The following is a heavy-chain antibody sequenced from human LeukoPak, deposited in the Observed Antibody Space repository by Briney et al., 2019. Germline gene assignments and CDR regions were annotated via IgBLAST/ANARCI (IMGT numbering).Heavy chain of an antibody. CDR2: IYYSGST. CDR1: GGSISSSSYY. V-gene: IGHV4-39*01. J-gene: IGHJ6*03. D-gene: IGHD3-10*01. CDR3: ARPMVRGYYYYYMDV. Sequence: PSETLSLTCTVSGGSISSSSYYWGWIRPPPGKGLEWIGSIYYSGSTYYNPSLKSRVTISVDTSKNQFSLKLSSVTAADTAVYYGARPMVRGYYYYYMDVWGKGTTVTVSS.